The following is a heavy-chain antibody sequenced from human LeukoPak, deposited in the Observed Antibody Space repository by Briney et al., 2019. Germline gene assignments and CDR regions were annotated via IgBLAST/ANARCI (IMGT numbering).Heavy chain of an antibody. Sequence: GASVKVSCKAVGYAFTAYYIHWVRQAPGQGLEWMGTINPSSGSTSYAQKFQGRVTMTRDMSTSTVYMELSSLRSEDTAVYYCARGPRNSPYNLFDPWGQGTQVTVSS. CDR3: ARGPRNSPYNLFDP. J-gene: IGHJ5*02. CDR2: INPSSGST. CDR1: GYAFTAYY. D-gene: IGHD4-23*01. V-gene: IGHV1-46*01.